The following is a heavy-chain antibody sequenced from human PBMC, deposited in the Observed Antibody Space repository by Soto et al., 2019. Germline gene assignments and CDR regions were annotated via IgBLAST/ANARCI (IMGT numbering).Heavy chain of an antibody. CDR2: ISTYNGNT. CDR1: GYTFTSYG. CDR3: SRRGPYAGDY. Sequence: QVQLVQSGAEVKKPGASVKVSCKASGYTFTSYGISWVRQAPGQGLEWVGWISTYNGNTNYAQKLQGRVTMTTDTATSTAYMEVRSLTSDDTAVYYCSRRGPYAGDYWGQGTLVIVSS. J-gene: IGHJ4*02. V-gene: IGHV1-18*04. D-gene: IGHD4-17*01.